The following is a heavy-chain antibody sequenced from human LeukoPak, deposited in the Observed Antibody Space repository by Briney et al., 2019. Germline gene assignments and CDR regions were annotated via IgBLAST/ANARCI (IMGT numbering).Heavy chain of an antibody. CDR2: IYYSGST. CDR1: GGSISSYY. CDR3: ARTTEGYCSSASCFGFSYSYYMDV. Sequence: TSETLSLTCTVSGGSISSYYWSWIRQPPGKGLEWIGYIYYSGSTNYNPSLKSRVTISVDTSKNQFSLKLSSVIAADTAVYYCARTTEGYCSSASCFGFSYSYYMDVWGKGTTVTISS. V-gene: IGHV4-59*01. J-gene: IGHJ6*03. D-gene: IGHD2-2*01.